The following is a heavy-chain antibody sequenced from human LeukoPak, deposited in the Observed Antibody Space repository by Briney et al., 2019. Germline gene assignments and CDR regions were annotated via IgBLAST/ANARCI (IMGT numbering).Heavy chain of an antibody. Sequence: GASVKVSCKASGYTFTSYSNSWVRQAPGQGLEWMGGINAYNGNTNYAQKLQGRVTMTTDTSTSKAYMELRSLRSDDTAVYYCARPFDELGYALNYWGQGTLVTVSS. CDR3: ARPFDELGYALNY. D-gene: IGHD2-8*01. CDR2: INAYNGNT. V-gene: IGHV1-18*01. J-gene: IGHJ4*02. CDR1: GYTFTSYS.